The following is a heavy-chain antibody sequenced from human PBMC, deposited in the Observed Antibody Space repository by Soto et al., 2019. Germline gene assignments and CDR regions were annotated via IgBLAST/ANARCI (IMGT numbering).Heavy chain of an antibody. D-gene: IGHD2-15*01. Sequence: QVQLVQSGAEVKKPGSSVKVSCKASGGTFSSYAISWVRQAPGQGLEWMGGIIPIFGTANYAQKFQGRVTITADESTSTAYMELSSLRSEDTAVYYCARGLRSGRRIPGVDCSGGSCYGHYYYYGMDVWGQGTTVTVSS. V-gene: IGHV1-69*01. CDR1: GGTFSSYA. CDR3: ARGLRSGRRIPGVDCSGGSCYGHYYYYGMDV. CDR2: IIPIFGTA. J-gene: IGHJ6*02.